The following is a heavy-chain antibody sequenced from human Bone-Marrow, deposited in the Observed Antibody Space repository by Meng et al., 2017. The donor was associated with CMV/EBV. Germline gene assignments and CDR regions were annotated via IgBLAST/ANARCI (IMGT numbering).Heavy chain of an antibody. CDR3: TIVGATGRSF. D-gene: IGHD1-26*01. V-gene: IGHV3-15*01. J-gene: IGHJ4*02. CDR1: GFTFSDAW. CDR2: IRSNGDGGTA. Sequence: CAACGFTFSDAWMRWVRQAPGKGLEWVGRIRSNGDGGTADYAAPVRGRFTMSRDDSKATLYLHMNSLKNEDTAVYYCTIVGATGRSFWGQGTLVTVSS.